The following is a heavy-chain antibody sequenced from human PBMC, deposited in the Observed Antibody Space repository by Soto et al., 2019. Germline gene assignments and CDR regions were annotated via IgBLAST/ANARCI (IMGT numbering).Heavy chain of an antibody. J-gene: IGHJ5*02. V-gene: IGHV4-59*12. Sequence: SETLSLTCTVSGVSISSYYWSWIRQPPGKGLEWIGYIYYSGSTYYNPSLKSRVTISVDTSKNQFSLKLSSVTAADTAVYYCAREVVVVTTNWFDPWGQGTLVTVSS. CDR2: IYYSGST. D-gene: IGHD2-21*02. CDR1: GVSISSYY. CDR3: AREVVVVTTNWFDP.